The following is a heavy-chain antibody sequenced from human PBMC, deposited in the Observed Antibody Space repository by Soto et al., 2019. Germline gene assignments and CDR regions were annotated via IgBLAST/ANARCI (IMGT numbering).Heavy chain of an antibody. CDR2: ISAYNGNT. CDR3: ARDGDCSSTSCLTHFDY. D-gene: IGHD2-2*01. CDR1: GYTFTSYG. J-gene: IGHJ4*02. V-gene: IGHV1-18*01. Sequence: ASVKVSCKASGYTFTSYGISWVRQAPGQGLEWMGWISAYNGNTNYAQKLQGRVTMTTDTSTSTAYMELRSLRSDDTAVYYCARDGDCSSTSCLTHFDYWGQGTLVTVS.